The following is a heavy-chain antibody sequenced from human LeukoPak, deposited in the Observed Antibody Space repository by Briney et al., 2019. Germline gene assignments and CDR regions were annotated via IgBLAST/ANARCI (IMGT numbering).Heavy chain of an antibody. CDR1: GLSFSSFW. J-gene: IGHJ4*02. CDR2: INHSGST. D-gene: IGHD5-18*01. CDR3: ARGGYSYGLQKKKRAFVY. V-gene: IGHV4-34*01. Sequence: GSLRPSCAASGLSFSSFWMIWVRQAPGKGLEWIGEINHSGSTNYNPSLNSRVTISVDTSKNQFSLKLSSVTAAGTAVYYCARGGYSYGLQKKKRAFVYWGQGTLVTVSS.